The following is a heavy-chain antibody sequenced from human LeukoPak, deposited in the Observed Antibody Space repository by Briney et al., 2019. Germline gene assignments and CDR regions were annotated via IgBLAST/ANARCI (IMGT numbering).Heavy chain of an antibody. J-gene: IGHJ4*02. CDR2: IKSKTDGGTT. CDR3: TTDYLYPYTDY. CDR1: EFTFSNAW. V-gene: IGHV3-15*01. Sequence: PGGSLRLSCAASEFTFSNAWMSWVRQAPGKGLKWFGRIKSKTDGGTTDYAAPVKGRFTISRDDSKNTLYLQMNSLKTEDTAVYYCTTDYLYPYTDYWGQGTLVTVSS. D-gene: IGHD1-1*01.